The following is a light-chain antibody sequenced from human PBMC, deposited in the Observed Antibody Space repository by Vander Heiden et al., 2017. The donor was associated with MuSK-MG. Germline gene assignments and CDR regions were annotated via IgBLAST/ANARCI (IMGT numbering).Light chain of an antibody. J-gene: IGLJ3*02. CDR2: EVS. CDR3: SSYAGSNNWV. V-gene: IGLV2-8*01. Sequence: QSAPTQPPSVSGSPGQSVTISCTGTSSDVGGYNYVSWYQQHPGKAPKLMIYEVSKRPSGVPDRFSGSKSGNTASLTVSGLQAEDEADYYCSSYAGSNNWVFGGGTKLTVL. CDR1: SSDVGGYNY.